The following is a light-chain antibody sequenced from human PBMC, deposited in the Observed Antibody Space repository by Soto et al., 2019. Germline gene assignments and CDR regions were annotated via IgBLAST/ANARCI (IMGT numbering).Light chain of an antibody. V-gene: IGKV4-1*01. CDR1: QTVFYNSNNKNY. Sequence: DIVMTQSPDSLDVSLVESATIIFKSSQTVFYNSNNKNYLAWYQQKPGHPPKLLIYWASTRESGVPDRISGSGSGTDFTLTISTLQAEDVAVYYCQQYYSTPPTFGQGTKVDI. CDR2: WAS. CDR3: QQYYSTPPT. J-gene: IGKJ1*01.